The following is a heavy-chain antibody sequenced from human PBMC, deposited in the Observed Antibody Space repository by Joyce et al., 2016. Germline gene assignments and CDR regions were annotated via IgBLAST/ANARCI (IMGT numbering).Heavy chain of an antibody. CDR3: ARQYYDFSSMGNDAFEI. V-gene: IGHV1-18*01. CDR1: GYTFSNFQ. D-gene: IGHD3-3*01. CDR2: ISVYNGRT. J-gene: IGHJ3*02. Sequence: QAQLMQSGAALKRPGTSVKVSCKASGYTFSNFQINWVRQAPGQGLQWMGWISVYNGRTNYAQNLQDRVTMSADTSTDTVYVELRNLRFDDSAVYYCARQYYDFSSMGNDAFEIWGQGTLVTVSS.